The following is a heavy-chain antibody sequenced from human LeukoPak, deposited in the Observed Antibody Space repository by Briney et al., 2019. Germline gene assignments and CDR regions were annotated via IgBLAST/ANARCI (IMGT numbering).Heavy chain of an antibody. D-gene: IGHD2-21*01. CDR3: ARSDCGGKAY. J-gene: IGHJ4*02. CDR1: GGSFSGYY. Sequence: PSETLSLTCAVYGGSFSGYYWSWIRQPPGKGLEWIGEINHSGSTNYNPSLKSRVTISVDTSKNQFSLKLSSVTAADTAVYYCARSDCGGKAYWGQGTLVTVSS. V-gene: IGHV4-34*01. CDR2: INHSGST.